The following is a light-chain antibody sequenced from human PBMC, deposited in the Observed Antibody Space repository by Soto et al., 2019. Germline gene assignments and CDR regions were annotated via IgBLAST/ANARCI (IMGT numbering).Light chain of an antibody. CDR3: ASWDDSLNAWL. CDR1: NSNSGTNT. CDR2: SDN. Sequence: QSVLTQAPSASGTPGQRVTISCSGSNSNSGTNTVNWYRHLPGTAPKLLVYSDNLRPSGVPDRFSGSKSGTSASLAISGLQSEDEADYYCASWDDSLNAWLFGGGTKLTVL. V-gene: IGLV1-44*01. J-gene: IGLJ3*02.